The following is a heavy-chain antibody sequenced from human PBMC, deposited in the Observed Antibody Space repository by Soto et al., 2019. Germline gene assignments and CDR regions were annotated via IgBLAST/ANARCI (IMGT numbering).Heavy chain of an antibody. J-gene: IGHJ6*02. V-gene: IGHV1-46*01. CDR2: INPTTGLT. Sequence: GASVKVSCKASGYAFSNNFMHWVRQAPAQGLEWMGVINPTTGLTSNAQKFQGRITMTGDTSSSTAYMELSSLRSEDTAVYYCARALRNGYFYGMDIWGQGTTVTVSS. D-gene: IGHD2-8*01. CDR3: ARALRNGYFYGMDI. CDR1: GYAFSNNF.